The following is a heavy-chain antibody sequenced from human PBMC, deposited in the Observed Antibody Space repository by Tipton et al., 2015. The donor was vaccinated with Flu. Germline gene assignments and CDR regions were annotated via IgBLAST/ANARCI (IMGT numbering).Heavy chain of an antibody. Sequence: SLRLSCAASGFTFGNYGTTWVRQAPGKGLEWVSVISGSGGSTYYADSVKGRFTISRDNSKNTLYLQMNSLRAEDTALYYCARDQVPSYSGSYFPMGFDYWGQGTLVTVSS. CDR1: GFTFGNYG. V-gene: IGHV3-23*01. CDR3: ARDQVPSYSGSYFPMGFDY. J-gene: IGHJ4*02. CDR2: ISGSGGST. D-gene: IGHD1-26*01.